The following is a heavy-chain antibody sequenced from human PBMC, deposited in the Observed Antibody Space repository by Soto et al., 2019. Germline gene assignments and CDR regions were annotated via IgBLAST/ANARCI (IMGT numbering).Heavy chain of an antibody. J-gene: IGHJ5*01. CDR3: AREFYDDRMWLVNWFDP. V-gene: IGHV1-3*01. D-gene: IGHD3-16*01. CDR1: GYTFTSYA. Sequence: ASVKVSCKASGYTFTSYAMHWVRQAPGQRLEWMGWINAGNGNTKYSQKFQGRVTITRDTSASTAYMELSSLRSEDTAVYYCAREFYDDRMWLVNWFDPWGQGTLVTVSS. CDR2: INAGNGNT.